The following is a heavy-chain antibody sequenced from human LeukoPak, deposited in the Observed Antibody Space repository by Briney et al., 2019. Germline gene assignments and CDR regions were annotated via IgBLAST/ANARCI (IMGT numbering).Heavy chain of an antibody. D-gene: IGHD6-6*01. J-gene: IGHJ5*02. CDR2: ISAYNGNT. CDR1: GYTFTSYG. V-gene: IGHV1-18*01. Sequence: ASVKVSCKASGYTFTSYGISWVRQAPGQGLEWMGWISAYNGNTNYAQKLQGRVTMTTDTSTSTAYMELRSLRSDDTAVYYCARIEESGRGSSSLGYNWFDPWGQGTLVTVSS. CDR3: ARIEESGRGSSSLGYNWFDP.